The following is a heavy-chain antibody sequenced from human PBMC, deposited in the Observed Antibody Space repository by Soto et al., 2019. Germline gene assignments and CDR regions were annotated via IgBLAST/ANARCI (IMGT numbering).Heavy chain of an antibody. CDR1: GYTLTDLS. CDR2: FDPEDGET. D-gene: IGHD3-22*01. CDR3: ARDPMYSSGYYSPFDY. V-gene: IGHV1-24*01. J-gene: IGHJ4*02. Sequence: ASVKVSCKVSGYTLTDLSMQWVRQAPGKGLEWMGGFDPEDGETIYAQKFQGRVTMTEDTATDTAYMELSSLRSEDTAVYYCARDPMYSSGYYSPFDYWGQGTLVTVSS.